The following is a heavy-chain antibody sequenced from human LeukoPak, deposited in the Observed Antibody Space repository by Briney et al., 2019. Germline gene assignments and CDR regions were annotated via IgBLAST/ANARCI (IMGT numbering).Heavy chain of an antibody. Sequence: ASVKVSCKASGYTFTSYGISWVRQAPGQGLEWMGWISAYNGNTNYAQKLQGRATMTTDTSTSTAYMELRSLRSDDTAVYYCARDPPHSRGYSYSDHAFDIWGQGTMVTVSS. CDR3: ARDPPHSRGYSYSDHAFDI. D-gene: IGHD5-18*01. CDR1: GYTFTSYG. CDR2: ISAYNGNT. J-gene: IGHJ3*02. V-gene: IGHV1-18*01.